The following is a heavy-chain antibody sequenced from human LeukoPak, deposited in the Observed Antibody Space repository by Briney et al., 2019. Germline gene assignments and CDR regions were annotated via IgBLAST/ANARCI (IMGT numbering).Heavy chain of an antibody. Sequence: ASVTVSCKASGYTFTSYYMHWVRQAPGQGLEWMGIINPSGGSTSYAQKFQGRVTMTRDTSTSTVYMELSSLRSEDTAVYYCAREGAYYYDSSGYTDPYDYWGQGTLVTVSS. J-gene: IGHJ4*02. CDR3: AREGAYYYDSSGYTDPYDY. CDR2: INPSGGST. CDR1: GYTFTSYY. D-gene: IGHD3-22*01. V-gene: IGHV1-46*01.